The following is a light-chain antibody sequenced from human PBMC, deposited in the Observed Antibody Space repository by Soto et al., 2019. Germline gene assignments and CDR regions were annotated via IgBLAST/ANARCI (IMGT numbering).Light chain of an antibody. J-gene: IGLJ1*01. CDR2: ETD. CDR1: SSNIGSNT. Sequence: QSALTQPPSASGTPGQRVTISCSGSSSNIGSNTVNWYQHLPGAAPRLLIYETDRRSSGVPDRFSASKSGTSASLAISGLTSEDEADYYCEAWDETLDGLYVFGTATKVTVL. V-gene: IGLV1-44*01. CDR3: EAWDETLDGLYV.